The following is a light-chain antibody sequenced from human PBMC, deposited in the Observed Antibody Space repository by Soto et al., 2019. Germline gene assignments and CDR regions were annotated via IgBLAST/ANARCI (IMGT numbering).Light chain of an antibody. J-gene: IGLJ1*01. CDR1: SSDVGSYNL. CDR3: CSYAGSSTFPYV. V-gene: IGLV2-23*02. CDR2: EVS. Sequence: QSALTQPASVSGSPGQSITISCTGTSSDVGSYNLVSWYQQHPGKAPKLMIYEVSKRPSGVSNRFSGSKSGNTASLTISGLQAEDEADYYCCSYAGSSTFPYVFGTDTQLTVL.